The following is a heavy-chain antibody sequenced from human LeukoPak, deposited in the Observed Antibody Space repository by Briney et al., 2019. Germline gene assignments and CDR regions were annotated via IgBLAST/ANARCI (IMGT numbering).Heavy chain of an antibody. Sequence: SETLSLTCTVSGGSISSRSYYWSWIRQPPGKGLEWIGSIYYSGSAYYNPSLNSRVTMSVDTSRNQVSLKLSSVTAADTAVYYCARAVGGDGSGSLWGPGTLVTVSS. CDR2: IYYSGSA. CDR1: GGSISSRSYY. V-gene: IGHV4-39*07. J-gene: IGHJ4*02. CDR3: ARAVGGDGSGSL. D-gene: IGHD3-10*01.